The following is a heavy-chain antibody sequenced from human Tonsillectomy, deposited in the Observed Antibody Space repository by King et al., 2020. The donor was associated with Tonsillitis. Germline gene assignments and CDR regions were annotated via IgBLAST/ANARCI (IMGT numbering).Heavy chain of an antibody. J-gene: IGHJ4*02. CDR2: INPKSGVT. CDR1: GYTFTGYY. V-gene: IGHV1-2*02. Sequence: QLVQSGAEVKKPGASVKVSCKASGYTFTGYYMHWVRQAPGQGLEWLGWINPKSGVTDYAQKFQGRVTMTRDTSITTAYMELSRLRFDDTAVYYCARGSSTMVRGVMLPGDYWGQGTLVTVSS. D-gene: IGHD3-10*01. CDR3: ARGSSTMVRGVMLPGDY.